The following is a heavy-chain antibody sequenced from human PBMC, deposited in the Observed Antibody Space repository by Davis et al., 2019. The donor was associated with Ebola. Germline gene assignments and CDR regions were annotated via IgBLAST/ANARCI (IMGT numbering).Heavy chain of an antibody. V-gene: IGHV3-69-1*01. CDR3: ASQPATAVSEY. CDR1: GFTFTHYD. D-gene: IGHD6-13*01. CDR2: ISPGNTI. Sequence: GESLKISCVVSGFTFTHYDMNWVRQAPGKGLEWISFISPGNTIYSDSVRGRFTASTDNAKNSLYLQMNSLRAEDTAVYYCASQPATAVSEYWGQGTLVTVSS. J-gene: IGHJ4*02.